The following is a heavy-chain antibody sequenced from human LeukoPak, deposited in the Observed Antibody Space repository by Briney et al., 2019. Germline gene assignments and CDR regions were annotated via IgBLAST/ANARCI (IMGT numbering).Heavy chain of an antibody. CDR3: ARVNYGDYDYYYGMDV. V-gene: IGHV1-8*01. CDR2: INPNSGNT. Sequence: ASVKVSCKASGYTFTSYDINWVRQATGQGLEWMGWINPNSGNTGYAQKFQGRVTMTRNTSISTAYMELSSLRSEDTAVYYCARVNYGDYDYYYGMDVWGQGTTVTVSS. CDR1: GYTFTSYD. J-gene: IGHJ6*02. D-gene: IGHD4-17*01.